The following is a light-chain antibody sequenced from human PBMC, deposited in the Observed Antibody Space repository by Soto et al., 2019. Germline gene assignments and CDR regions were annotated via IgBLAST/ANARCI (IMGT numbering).Light chain of an antibody. Sequence: AIQFTQSPSSLSASFRYIFTITFRASQDITSALAWWQKKPGSPPKLLIYEASNLETGVPSRFSGSGSGTDFTLTISSLQPADFATYCCQQVNNYPLTFGGGTKV. V-gene: IGKV1D-13*01. J-gene: IGKJ4*01. CDR3: QQVNNYPLT. CDR2: EAS. CDR1: QDITSA.